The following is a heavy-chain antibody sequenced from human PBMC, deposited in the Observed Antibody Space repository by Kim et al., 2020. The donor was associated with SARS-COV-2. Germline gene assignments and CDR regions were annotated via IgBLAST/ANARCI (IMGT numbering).Heavy chain of an antibody. Sequence: GGSLRLSCAASGFTFSDHYMDWVRQAPGKGLEWVGRTRNKANSYTTEYAASVKGRFSISRDDSKNSLYLQMNSLKTEDTAVYYCARVAGAGNLGYWGQGTLVIAS. D-gene: IGHD6-19*01. CDR3: ARVAGAGNLGY. CDR2: TRNKANSYTT. J-gene: IGHJ4*02. CDR1: GFTFSDHY. V-gene: IGHV3-72*01.